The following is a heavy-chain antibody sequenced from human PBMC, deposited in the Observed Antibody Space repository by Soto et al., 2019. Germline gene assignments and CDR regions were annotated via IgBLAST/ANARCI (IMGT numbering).Heavy chain of an antibody. J-gene: IGHJ6*02. CDR2: IRSKANSYAT. D-gene: IGHD6-19*01. V-gene: IGHV3-73*01. CDR3: TRQKFTDHSSGWVPARPINYYYYYGMDV. CDR1: GFTFSGSA. Sequence: GGSLRLSCAASGFTFSGSAMHWVRQASGKGLEWVGRIRSKANSYATAYAASVKGRFTISREDSKNTAYLQMNSLKTEDTAVYYCTRQKFTDHSSGWVPARPINYYYYYGMDVWGQGTTVTVSS.